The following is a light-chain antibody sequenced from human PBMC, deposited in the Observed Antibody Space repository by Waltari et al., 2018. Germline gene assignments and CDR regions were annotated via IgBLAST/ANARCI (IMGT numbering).Light chain of an antibody. Sequence: IQMTQSPSTLSASVGDRVTITCRASQCLSSWLAWYQQKPGKAPKLLIYKASYLESGVPSSFSGSGSGTEFTLTITSLQPDDFATYFCQQYDTFSATFGPGTTVEI. J-gene: IGKJ1*01. CDR2: KAS. CDR3: QQYDTFSAT. V-gene: IGKV1-5*03. CDR1: QCLSSW.